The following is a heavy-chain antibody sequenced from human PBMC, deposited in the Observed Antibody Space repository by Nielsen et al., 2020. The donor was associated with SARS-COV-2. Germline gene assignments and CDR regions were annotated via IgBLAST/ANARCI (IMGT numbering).Heavy chain of an antibody. CDR1: GFSVSTNH. D-gene: IGHD2-8*02. J-gene: IGHJ3*01. CDR3: TRGVVDGNGWGSFDV. CDR2: INGGGST. V-gene: IGHV3-53*01. Sequence: GGSLRLSCAASGFSVSTNHMAWVRQTPGKGLEWVAIINGGGSTYYGDSVKGRFIVSRDNSNNTVHLRLNALGVEDTAVYYCTRGVVDGNGWGSFDVWGQGTAVTVSS.